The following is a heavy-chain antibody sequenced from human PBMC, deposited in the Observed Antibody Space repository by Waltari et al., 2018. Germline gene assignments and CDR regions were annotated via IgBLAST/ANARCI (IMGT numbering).Heavy chain of an antibody. CDR2: IHPDSGDT. D-gene: IGHD1-26*01. CDR1: GYAFTSYY. Sequence: QVQLVQSGAEVKKPGASVKVSCKASGYAFTSYYMHWVRQAPGQGLWWMGWIHPDSGDTYYGQKFQGRVTMTRDTSITTAFMDLSRLRSDDTAVYYCARSYQSGSYWDYWGQGTLVTVSS. V-gene: IGHV1-2*02. J-gene: IGHJ4*02. CDR3: ARSYQSGSYWDY.